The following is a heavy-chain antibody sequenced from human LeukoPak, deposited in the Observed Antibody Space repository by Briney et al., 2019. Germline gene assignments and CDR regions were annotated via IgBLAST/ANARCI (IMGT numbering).Heavy chain of an antibody. CDR3: ATSRYYDFWSGYSIDY. Sequence: ASVKVSCKASGYTFTGYYMHWVRQAPGQGLEWMGWINPNSGGTNYAQKFQGRVTMTRDTSISTAYMELSRLRSDDTAVYYCATSRYYDFWSGYSIDYWGQGTLVTVSS. CDR1: GYTFTGYY. CDR2: INPNSGGT. D-gene: IGHD3-3*01. V-gene: IGHV1-2*02. J-gene: IGHJ4*02.